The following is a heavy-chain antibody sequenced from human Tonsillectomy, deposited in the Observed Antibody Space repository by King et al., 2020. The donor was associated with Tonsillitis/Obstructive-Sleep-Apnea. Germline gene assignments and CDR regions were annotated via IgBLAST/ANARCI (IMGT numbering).Heavy chain of an antibody. V-gene: IGHV5-51*01. J-gene: IGHJ4*02. D-gene: IGHD6-19*01. CDR1: GYIISSNW. CDR2: IYPGDSDT. CDR3: ARETYNNGWYGDFDY. Sequence: VQLVESGAEVKKPGEALKISCKGSGYIISSNWSGWVRQMPGKGLEWMGVIYPGDSDTRDSPSFQGRVRISADKSISTAYLQWSSLKASDTAMYFCARETYNNGWYGDFDYWGQGTLVTVFS.